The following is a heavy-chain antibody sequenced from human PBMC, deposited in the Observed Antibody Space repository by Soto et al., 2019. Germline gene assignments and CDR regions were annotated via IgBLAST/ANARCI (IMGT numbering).Heavy chain of an antibody. Sequence: QVQLVQSGAEVKKPGASVKVSCKASGYTFTSYYMRWVRQAPGQGLEWMGIINPSGGSTSYAQKFQGRVTMTRDTSTSTVYMELSSLRSEDTAVYYCAVPYGSGSSFNWFDPWGQGTLVTVSS. V-gene: IGHV1-46*01. CDR2: INPSGGST. CDR1: GYTFTSYY. CDR3: AVPYGSGSSFNWFDP. D-gene: IGHD3-10*01. J-gene: IGHJ5*02.